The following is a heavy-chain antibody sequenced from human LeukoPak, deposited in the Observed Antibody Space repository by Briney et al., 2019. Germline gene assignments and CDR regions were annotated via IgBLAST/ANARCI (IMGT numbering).Heavy chain of an antibody. V-gene: IGHV5-51*01. CDR2: IYPGDSDT. D-gene: IGHD3-10*01. Sequence: GESLKISCKGSGYTFTSYWIGWVRQMPGKGLEWMGIIYPGDSDTRDSPSFQRQVTISADKSISPAYLQWSSLKASDRAIYYCGRGGWGSYYDYWGQGTLVTVSS. CDR3: GRGGWGSYYDY. CDR1: GYTFTSYW. J-gene: IGHJ4*02.